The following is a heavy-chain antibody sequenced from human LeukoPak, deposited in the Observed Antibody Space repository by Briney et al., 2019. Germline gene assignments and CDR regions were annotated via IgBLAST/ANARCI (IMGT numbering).Heavy chain of an antibody. CDR1: GGSISSYY. Sequence: PSETLSLTCTVFGGSISSYYWSWIRQPAGKGLEWIGRIYTSGSTNYNPSLKSRVTMSVDTSKNQFSLKLSSVTAADTAVYYCARDLFYGGNSAYYYYYGMDVWGQGTTVTVSS. CDR3: ARDLFYGGNSAYYYYYGMDV. CDR2: IYTSGST. V-gene: IGHV4-4*07. D-gene: IGHD4-17*01. J-gene: IGHJ6*02.